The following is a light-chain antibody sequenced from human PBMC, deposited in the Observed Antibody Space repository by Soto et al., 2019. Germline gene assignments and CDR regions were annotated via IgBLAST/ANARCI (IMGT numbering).Light chain of an antibody. V-gene: IGLV2-14*03. CDR3: MSYTTTSSFV. Sequence: QSVVTQPASLSWAPGQSITISCTGTRRAIGTYNYLSWYQQHPGKAPRLVISDVSNRPSGVSNRFSGSKSGNTASLTITGLQSEDEADYYCMSYTTTSSFVFGSGTKVTVL. J-gene: IGLJ1*01. CDR2: DVS. CDR1: RRAIGTYNY.